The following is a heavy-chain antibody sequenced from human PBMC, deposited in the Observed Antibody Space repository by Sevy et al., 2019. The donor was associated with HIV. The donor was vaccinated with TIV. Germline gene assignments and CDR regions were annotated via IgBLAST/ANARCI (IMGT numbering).Heavy chain of an antibody. CDR2: IYYTGST. CDR3: ARPKRLQLNYAMDV. CDR1: GGSISSSSYY. Sequence: SETLSLTCTVSGGSISSSSYYWNWIRQPPGKGLEWIGSIYYTGSTYYKPSLKSRVTISKDASKNQFSLKLTSVTAADTAVYYCARPKRLQLNYAMDVWGQGTTVTVSS. V-gene: IGHV4-39*01. J-gene: IGHJ6*02. D-gene: IGHD5-18*01.